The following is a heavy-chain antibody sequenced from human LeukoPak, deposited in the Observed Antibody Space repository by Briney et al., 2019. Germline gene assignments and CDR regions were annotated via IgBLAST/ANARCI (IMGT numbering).Heavy chain of an antibody. D-gene: IGHD2-15*01. CDR1: GFTFDDYA. CDR3: AKDIDGVVAATTIDAFDI. Sequence: GGSLRLSCAASGFTFDDYAMHWVRQTPGKGLEWVSGISWNSGSIGYADSVKGRSTISRDNAKNSLYLQMNSLRAEDTALYYCAKDIDGVVAATTIDAFDIWGQGTMVTVSS. CDR2: ISWNSGSI. V-gene: IGHV3-9*01. J-gene: IGHJ3*02.